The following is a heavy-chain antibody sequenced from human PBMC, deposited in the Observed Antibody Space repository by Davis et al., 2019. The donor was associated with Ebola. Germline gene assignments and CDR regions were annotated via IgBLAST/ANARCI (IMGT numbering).Heavy chain of an antibody. J-gene: IGHJ4*02. CDR3: ATGGTGGPLY. CDR2: ISSRGSYI. CDR1: GFTFSSYY. V-gene: IGHV3-21*04. Sequence: GGSLRLSCAASGFTFSSYYMNWVRQAPGKGLQWVSSISSRGSYIYYADSVKGRFSISGDFSKNTIYLQLNSLRSEDTALYFCATGGTGGPLYWGQGMLVAVSS.